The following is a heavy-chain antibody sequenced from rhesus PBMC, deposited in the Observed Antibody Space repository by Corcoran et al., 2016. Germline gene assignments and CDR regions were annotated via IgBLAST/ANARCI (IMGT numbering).Heavy chain of an antibody. CDR3: AKESIAAAAYYYGLDS. Sequence: EVQLVQSGAEVKRPGESLKISCKTSGYSFTSYWISWVRQMPRKGLEWMGAIDPSDSDTRYSPSFQGQVSISADKSISTADLQWSSLKASDTATYYCAKESIAAAAYYYGLDSWGQGVVVTVSS. D-gene: IGHD6-25*01. J-gene: IGHJ6*01. CDR2: IDPSDSDT. CDR1: GYSFTSYW. V-gene: IGHV5-2*01.